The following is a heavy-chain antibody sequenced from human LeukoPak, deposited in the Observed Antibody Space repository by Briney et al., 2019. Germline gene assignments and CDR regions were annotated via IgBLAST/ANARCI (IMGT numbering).Heavy chain of an antibody. CDR3: ARDSAANYYDSSGYYLAYFQH. J-gene: IGHJ1*01. D-gene: IGHD3-22*01. CDR2: INPSGGST. V-gene: IGHV1-46*01. Sequence: ASVKVSCKASGYTFTSYYMHWVRQAPGQGLEWMGIINPSGGSTSYAQKFQGRVTMTRDMSTSTVYMELSSLRSEDTAVDYCARDSAANYYDSSGYYLAYFQHRGQGTLVTVSS. CDR1: GYTFTSYY.